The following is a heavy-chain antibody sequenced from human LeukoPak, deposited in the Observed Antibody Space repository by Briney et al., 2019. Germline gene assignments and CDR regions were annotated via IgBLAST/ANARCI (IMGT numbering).Heavy chain of an antibody. CDR3: ARVTDYRIDY. J-gene: IGHJ4*02. CDR1: GGSISNYY. CDR2: IYYSTA. D-gene: IGHD4-11*01. V-gene: IGHV4-59*01. Sequence: PSETLSLTCTVSGGSISNYYWSRIRQPPGKGLEWIGNIYYSTANYNPFLKSRVAISVDTSMNQFSLKLTSVTAADTAVYYCARVTDYRIDYWGQGTLVTVSS.